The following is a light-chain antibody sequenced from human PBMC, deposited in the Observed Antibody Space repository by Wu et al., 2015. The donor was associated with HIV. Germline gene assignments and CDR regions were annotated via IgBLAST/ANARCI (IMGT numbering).Light chain of an antibody. V-gene: IGKV3-11*01. CDR2: DAS. J-gene: IGKJ2*01. CDR3: QQRSDWPPET. Sequence: EIVLTQSPATLSLSPGESATLSCRASQNINNYLAWYQQKPGQAPRLLIYDASKRAIGIPARFSGSGSGTAFTLTISSLEPEDFAVYYCQQRSDWPPETFGPGTKLDI. CDR1: QNINNY.